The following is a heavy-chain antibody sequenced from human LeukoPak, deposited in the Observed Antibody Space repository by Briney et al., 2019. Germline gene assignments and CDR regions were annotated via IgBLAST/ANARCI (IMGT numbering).Heavy chain of an antibody. D-gene: IGHD3-22*01. CDR1: GFTFSNAW. J-gene: IGHJ4*02. CDR3: TTEGPPTYYYDSSGYPFDY. CDR2: IKSKTDGGTT. Sequence: GGSLRLSCAASGFTFSNAWMSWVRQAPRKGLEWVGRIKSKTDGGTTDYAAPVKGRFTISRDDSKNTLYLQMNSLKTEDTAVYYCTTEGPPTYYYDSSGYPFDYWGQGTLVTVSS. V-gene: IGHV3-15*01.